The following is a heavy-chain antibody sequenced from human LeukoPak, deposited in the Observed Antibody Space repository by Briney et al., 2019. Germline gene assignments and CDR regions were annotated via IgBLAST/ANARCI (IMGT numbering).Heavy chain of an antibody. CDR2: IYYSGST. CDR3: GRSIKLRGYSGYERYYFDY. CDR1: GGSISSSSYY. Sequence: TPSETLSLTCTVSGGSISSSSYYWGWIRQPPGKGLEWIGSIYYSGSTYYNPSLKSRVTISVDTSKNQFSLKLSSVTAADTAVYYCGRSIKLRGYSGYERYYFDYWGQGTLVTVSS. J-gene: IGHJ4*02. V-gene: IGHV4-39*01. D-gene: IGHD5-12*01.